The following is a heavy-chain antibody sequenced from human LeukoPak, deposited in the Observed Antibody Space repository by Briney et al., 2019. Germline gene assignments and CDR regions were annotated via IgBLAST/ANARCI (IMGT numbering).Heavy chain of an antibody. D-gene: IGHD1-26*01. CDR1: GYTFTSYY. CDR3: ATGGHSGSYQYYFDY. CDR2: INPTGGST. Sequence: ASVKVSCKASGYTFTSYYMHWVRQAPGQGLEWMGLINPTGGSTGYAQKFQGRVTMTEDTSTDTAYMELSSLRSEDTAVYYCATGGHSGSYQYYFDYWGQGTLVTVSS. V-gene: IGHV1-46*01. J-gene: IGHJ4*02.